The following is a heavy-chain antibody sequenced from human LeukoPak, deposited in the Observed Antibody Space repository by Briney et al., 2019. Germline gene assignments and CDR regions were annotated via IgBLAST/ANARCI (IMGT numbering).Heavy chain of an antibody. Sequence: GGSLRLSCAASGFSFSTYWMTWVRQASGKGLEWVANMKQDGSEKYYVDSVKGRFTISRDNAKNSLYLEMNSLRAEDTAVYYCARGPSGYHNTGGQGTLVTVSS. D-gene: IGHD5-12*01. J-gene: IGHJ4*02. V-gene: IGHV3-7*01. CDR3: ARGPSGYHNT. CDR1: GFSFSTYW. CDR2: MKQDGSEK.